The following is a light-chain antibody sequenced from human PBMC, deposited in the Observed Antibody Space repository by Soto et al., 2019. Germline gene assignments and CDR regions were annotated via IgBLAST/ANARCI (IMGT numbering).Light chain of an antibody. CDR1: QSISTW. V-gene: IGKV1-5*01. J-gene: IGKJ1*01. CDR2: DAS. Sequence: DIQMTQSPSTLSASVGDRVTITCRASQSISTWLAWYQQKPGKAPKLLMYDASRLESGVPSRFSGSGSGTEFTLTITRLQPDAFATYYCQQYNSYSRTFGQGTKVDIK. CDR3: QQYNSYSRT.